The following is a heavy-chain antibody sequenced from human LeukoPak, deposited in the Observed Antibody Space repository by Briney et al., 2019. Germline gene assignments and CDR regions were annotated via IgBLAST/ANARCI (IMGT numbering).Heavy chain of an antibody. CDR2: ISYDGSNK. D-gene: IGHD3-10*01. Sequence: PGRSLRLSCAASGFTFSSYGMRWVRQAPGKGLEWVAVISYDGSNKYYADSVKGRFTISRDNSKNTLYLQMNSLRAEDTAVYYCARDSRGSFDYWGQGTLVTVSS. J-gene: IGHJ4*02. V-gene: IGHV3-30*03. CDR1: GFTFSSYG. CDR3: ARDSRGSFDY.